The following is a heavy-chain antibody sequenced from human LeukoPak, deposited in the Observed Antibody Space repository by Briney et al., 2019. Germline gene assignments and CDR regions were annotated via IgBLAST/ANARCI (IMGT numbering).Heavy chain of an antibody. V-gene: IGHV1-46*01. CDR1: GVTFINYY. J-gene: IGHJ4*02. CDR3: ARDLDYGEKSEDY. CDR2: INLIGGST. Sequence: ASVKVSCKASGVTFINYYMHWVRQALGQGLEWLGIINLIGGSTQYPQKFQDRVTMTRDTSTSTVYMELSSLRSDDTAVYYCARDLDYGEKSEDYWGQGTLVTVSS. D-gene: IGHD4/OR15-4a*01.